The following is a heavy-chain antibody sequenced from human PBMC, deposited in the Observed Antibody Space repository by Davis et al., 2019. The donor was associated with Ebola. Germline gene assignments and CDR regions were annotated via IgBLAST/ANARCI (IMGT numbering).Heavy chain of an antibody. CDR1: GFTFSSYG. D-gene: IGHD5-24*01. Sequence: GGSLRLSCAASGFTFSSYGMHWVRQAPGKGLEWVAVISYDGSNKYYADSVKGRFTISRGNSKNTLYLQMNSLRAEDTAVYYCAKPDGYNSYWGQGTLVTVSS. V-gene: IGHV3-30*18. CDR3: AKPDGYNSY. CDR2: ISYDGSNK. J-gene: IGHJ4*02.